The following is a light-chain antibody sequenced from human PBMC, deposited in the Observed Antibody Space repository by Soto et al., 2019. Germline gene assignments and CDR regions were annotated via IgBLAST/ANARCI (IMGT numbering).Light chain of an antibody. V-gene: IGKV3-15*01. CDR1: QSVSSN. Sequence: EIVMTQSPATLSVSPGERATLSCRASQSVSSNLAWYQQKPGQAPSLLIYGASTRATGIPARFSGSGSGTEFTLTISSLQSEDFAVYYCQQYNNWPSLTFCGGTKVEIK. J-gene: IGKJ4*01. CDR3: QQYNNWPSLT. CDR2: GAS.